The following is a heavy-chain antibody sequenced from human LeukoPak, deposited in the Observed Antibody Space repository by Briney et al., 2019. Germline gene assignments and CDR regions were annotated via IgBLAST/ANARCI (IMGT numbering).Heavy chain of an antibody. V-gene: IGHV3-23*01. D-gene: IGHD5-18*01. J-gene: IGHJ4*02. CDR1: GFTFSSYA. CDR2: ISSTGDST. Sequence: PGGSLRLSCAASGFTFSSYAMSWVRQTPGKGREWVSTISSTGDSTYHADSVKGRFTISRDNSKNTLYLQMNSLRAEDTAVYYCAKGHQVTFFDYWGQGTLVTVSS. CDR3: AKGHQVTFFDY.